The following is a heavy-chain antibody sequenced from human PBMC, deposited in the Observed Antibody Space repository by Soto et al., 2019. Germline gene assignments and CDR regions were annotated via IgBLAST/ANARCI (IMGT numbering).Heavy chain of an antibody. V-gene: IGHV4-30-4*01. CDR2: MSYSGST. D-gene: IGHD1-7*01. CDR3: ATMGTPATGLYYFDN. J-gene: IGHJ4*02. Sequence: QVQLQESGPGLVKPSQTLSLTCTVSGGSTSSGNYYWSWIRQPPGKGLEWIGFMSYSGSTSYNASLKSRVTISVDTSKSQFSLNLSFVTAADTAVYYCATMGTPATGLYYFDNWGQGTLVTVSS. CDR1: GGSTSSGNYY.